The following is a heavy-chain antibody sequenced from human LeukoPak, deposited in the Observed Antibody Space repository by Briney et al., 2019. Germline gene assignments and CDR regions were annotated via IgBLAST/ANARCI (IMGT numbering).Heavy chain of an antibody. D-gene: IGHD6-13*01. CDR3: ARDPGRWSDAFDI. CDR2: IKQDGSEK. CDR1: GFTFSSHW. J-gene: IGHJ3*02. V-gene: IGHV3-7*03. Sequence: GRSLRLSCAASGFTFSSHWMSWVRQAPGKVLEWVANIKQDGSEKYYVDSVKGRFTISRDNAKNSLYLQMNSLRAEDTAVYYCARDPGRWSDAFDIWGQGTMVTVSS.